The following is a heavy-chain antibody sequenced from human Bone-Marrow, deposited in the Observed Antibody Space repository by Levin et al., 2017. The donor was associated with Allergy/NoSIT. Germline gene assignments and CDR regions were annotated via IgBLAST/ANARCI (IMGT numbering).Heavy chain of an antibody. CDR1: GYRFTSFG. CDR2: ISAYNGIT. D-gene: IGHD2-15*01. Sequence: ASVKVSCKSSGYRFTSFGFTWVRQAPGQGLEWMAWISAYNGITKYSQKLQGRLTLTTDTFTTASYMELERLTPDDTAVYFCARAPADMDVVVGASRPDYWGQGAPVTVSP. J-gene: IGHJ4*02. CDR3: ARAPADMDVVVGASRPDY. V-gene: IGHV1-18*01.